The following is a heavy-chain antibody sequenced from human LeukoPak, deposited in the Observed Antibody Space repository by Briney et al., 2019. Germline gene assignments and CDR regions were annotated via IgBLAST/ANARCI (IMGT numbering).Heavy chain of an antibody. CDR3: ARTVKVGAITPADFYYYGMDV. CDR1: GGSFSSYA. V-gene: IGHV1-69*13. CDR2: IIPIFGTV. J-gene: IGHJ6*02. Sequence: ASVKVSCKASGGSFSSYAISWVRQAPGQGLEWMGGIIPIFGTVNYAQKFQGRVTITADESTSTAFMELSSLRSEDTAVYYCARTVKVGAITPADFYYYGMDVWDQGTTVTVSS. D-gene: IGHD1-26*01.